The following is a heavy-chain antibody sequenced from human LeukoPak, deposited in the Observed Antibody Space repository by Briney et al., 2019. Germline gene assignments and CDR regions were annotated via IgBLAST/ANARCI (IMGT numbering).Heavy chain of an antibody. V-gene: IGHV3-23*01. D-gene: IGHD2-15*01. J-gene: IGHJ4*02. CDR3: AKEQRIRHCSEGVCMEGYYFDY. CDR2: LSRSGTTT. Sequence: GGSLRLSCTGTGFNFNMFAMHWVRQAPGKGLEWVSGLSRSGTTTNYADSVKGRFTISRDRSQHTMFLQLNSLRPEDTAAYYCAKEQRIRHCSEGVCMEGYYFDYWGQGTLVTVSS. CDR1: GFNFNMFA.